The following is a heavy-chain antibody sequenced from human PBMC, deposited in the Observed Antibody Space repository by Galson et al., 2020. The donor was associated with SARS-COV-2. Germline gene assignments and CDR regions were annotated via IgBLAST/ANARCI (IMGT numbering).Heavy chain of an antibody. CDR3: AKVVTICGVVLY. CDR1: GFTFSSYA. V-gene: IGHV3-23*01. CDR2: ISGSGGST. Sequence: GGSLRLSCAASGFTFSSYAMSWVRQAPGKGLEWVSAISGSGGSTYYADTVKGRFTISRDNSKNTLYLQRNSLRAEDTAVYYCAKVVTICGVVLYWGQGTLVTVSS. J-gene: IGHJ4*02. D-gene: IGHD3-3*01.